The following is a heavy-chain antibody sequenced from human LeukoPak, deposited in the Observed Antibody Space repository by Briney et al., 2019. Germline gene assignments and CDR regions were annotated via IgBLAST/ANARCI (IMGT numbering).Heavy chain of an antibody. CDR1: GGSVINTNW. V-gene: IGHV4-4*02. CDR2: VHLDGRT. CDR3: AREGGFYLPLDY. J-gene: IGHJ4*02. D-gene: IGHD3-3*01. Sequence: SGTLSLTCGVSGGSVINTNWWTWVRQPPGKGLEWIGEVHLDGRTNYNPSLESRLTMSVDVSENQVSLKLTSVTAADTAVYYCAREGGFYLPLDYSGQGTLVPISS.